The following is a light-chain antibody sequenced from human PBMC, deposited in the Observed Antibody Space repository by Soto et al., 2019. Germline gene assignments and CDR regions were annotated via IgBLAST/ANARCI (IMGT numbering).Light chain of an antibody. V-gene: IGLV2-23*02. Sequence: QSVLTQPASVSGSPGQSITISCTGTSRDVGSYNLVSWYQHHPGKAPKFMIYEVTKRPSGVSSRFSGSKSGNTASLTISGLQAEDEAYYYCCSYAGGSTYVFGTGTKV. CDR2: EVT. CDR3: CSYAGGSTYV. CDR1: SRDVGSYNL. J-gene: IGLJ1*01.